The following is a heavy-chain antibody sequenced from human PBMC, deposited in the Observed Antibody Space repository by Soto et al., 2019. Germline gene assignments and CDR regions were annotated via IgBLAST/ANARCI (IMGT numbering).Heavy chain of an antibody. V-gene: IGHV6-1*01. Sequence: PSQTLSLTCAISGDSVSSNSAAWNWIRQSPSRGLEWLGRTYYRSKWYNDYAVSAKSRITINPDTSKNQFSLQLNSVTPEDTAVYYCARDGTESAEYSSSSPPYYYYGMDVWGQGTTVTVSS. J-gene: IGHJ6*02. CDR2: TYYRSKWYN. CDR3: ARDGTESAEYSSSSPPYYYYGMDV. D-gene: IGHD6-6*01. CDR1: GDSVSSNSAA.